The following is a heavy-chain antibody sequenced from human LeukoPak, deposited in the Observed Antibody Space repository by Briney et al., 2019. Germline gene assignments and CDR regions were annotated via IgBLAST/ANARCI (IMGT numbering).Heavy chain of an antibody. V-gene: IGHV4-59*12. CDR1: GGSLSSYY. CDR2: IYYSGST. D-gene: IGHD3-22*01. J-gene: IGHJ6*03. Sequence: SETLSLTCTVSGGSLSSYYWSWIRQPPGKGLEWIGYIYYSGSTNYNPSLKSRVTISVDTSKNQFSLKLSSVTAADTAVYYCARWTFGYDSSGYSSPYYYYMDVWGKGTTVTVSS. CDR3: ARWTFGYDSSGYSSPYYYYMDV.